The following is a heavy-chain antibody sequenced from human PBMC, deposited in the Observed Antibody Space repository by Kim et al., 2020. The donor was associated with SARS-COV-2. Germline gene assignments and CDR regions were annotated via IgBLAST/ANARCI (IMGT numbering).Heavy chain of an antibody. D-gene: IGHD2-15*01. J-gene: IGHJ4*02. CDR3: ATIVAAKGPIDY. V-gene: IGHV3-9*01. CDR2: ISWNSGSI. Sequence: GGSLRLSCAASGFTFGDYAIHWVRQAPGKGLEWVSGISWNSGSIGYADSVKGRFTISRDNAKNSLYLQMNSLRAEDTALYYCATIVAAKGPIDYWGQGTLVTVSS. CDR1: GFTFGDYA.